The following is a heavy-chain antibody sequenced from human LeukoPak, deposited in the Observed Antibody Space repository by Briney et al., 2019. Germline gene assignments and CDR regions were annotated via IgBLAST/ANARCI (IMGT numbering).Heavy chain of an antibody. Sequence: PGGSLRLSCAASGFTFSTYDMHWVRQPTGKSLEWVSAIGTAGDTYYPGSVKGRFTISRENAKNSLYLQMNSLRAGDTAVHYCASATRSGFYDYWGQGTLVTVSS. CDR2: IGTAGDT. V-gene: IGHV3-13*01. CDR1: GFTFSTYD. J-gene: IGHJ4*02. D-gene: IGHD3-22*01. CDR3: ASATRSGFYDY.